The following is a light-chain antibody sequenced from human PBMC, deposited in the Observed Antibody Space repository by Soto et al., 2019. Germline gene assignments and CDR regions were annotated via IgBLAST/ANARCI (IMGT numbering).Light chain of an antibody. J-gene: IGKJ5*01. Sequence: DIQLTQSPSFLSASVGDRVTITCRASQGTSSYLAWFQQKPGRAPKLLIYGASTLQSGVPARFSGSGSGTDFTLTISNLQPEDFATYYCQQLNAYPLTCGQGTRREIK. CDR2: GAS. CDR3: QQLNAYPLT. V-gene: IGKV1-9*01. CDR1: QGTSSY.